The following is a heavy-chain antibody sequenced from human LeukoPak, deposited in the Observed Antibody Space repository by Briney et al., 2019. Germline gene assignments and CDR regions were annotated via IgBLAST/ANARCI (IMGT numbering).Heavy chain of an antibody. V-gene: IGHV3-15*01. J-gene: IGHJ3*02. CDR3: AAVGEWLSNAFNT. CDR1: GFTFSIAW. Sequence: GGSLRLSCAASGFTFSIAWMSWVRQAPGQGLEWVGRIKSRGDGETRDYAAPVRDRFIISRDDSKNTLYLQMNSLRTEDTAIYYCAAVGEWLSNAFNTWGQGTLVTVSA. CDR2: IKSRGDGETR. D-gene: IGHD3-3*01.